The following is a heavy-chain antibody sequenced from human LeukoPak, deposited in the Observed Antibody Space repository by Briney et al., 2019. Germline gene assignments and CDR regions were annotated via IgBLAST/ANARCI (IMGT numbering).Heavy chain of an antibody. CDR2: IKPNSGGA. J-gene: IGHJ5*02. D-gene: IGHD2-8*01. CDR1: GNTFTGYF. CDR3: ARVNSTNSLGWFDP. V-gene: IGHV1-2*02. Sequence: SVNVSCKASGNTFTGYFLHWVRQAPGQGLEWMGWIKPNSGGANYAQKFQGRVTMTWDMSVSTAYMELTSLRSDDTAVYYCARVNSTNSLGWFDPWGQGTLVSVSS.